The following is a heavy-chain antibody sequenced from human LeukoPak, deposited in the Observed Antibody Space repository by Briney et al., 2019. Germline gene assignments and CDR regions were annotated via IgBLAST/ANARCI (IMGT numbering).Heavy chain of an antibody. D-gene: IGHD3-10*01. J-gene: IGHJ5*02. CDR1: VYTFTSYG. Sequence: GASVKVSCKASVYTFTSYGIIGVRQAPGQGLEGMGWISAYNGNTNYAQKLQGRVTMTTDTSTSTAYMEMRSLRSDDKAVYYCARDRVTMVRGVTQSPYNWFDPWGQGTLVTVSS. V-gene: IGHV1-18*04. CDR3: ARDRVTMVRGVTQSPYNWFDP. CDR2: ISAYNGNT.